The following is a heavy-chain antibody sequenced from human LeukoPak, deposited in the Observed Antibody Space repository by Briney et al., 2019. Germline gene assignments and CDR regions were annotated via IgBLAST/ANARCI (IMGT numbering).Heavy chain of an antibody. CDR1: GYSFTSYW. V-gene: IGHV5-51*01. J-gene: IGHJ6*03. Sequence: GESPKISCKGSGYSFTSYWIGWVRQMPGKGLEWMGIIYPGDSDTRYSPSFQGQVTISADKSISTAYLQWSSLKASDTAMYYCARTVSVALRAYYMDVWGKGTTVTVSS. D-gene: IGHD3-10*01. CDR3: ARTVSVALRAYYMDV. CDR2: IYPGDSDT.